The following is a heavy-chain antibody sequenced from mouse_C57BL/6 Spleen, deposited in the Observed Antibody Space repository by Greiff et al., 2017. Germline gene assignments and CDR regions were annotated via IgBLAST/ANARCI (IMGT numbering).Heavy chain of an antibody. CDR2: IHPNSGST. CDR1: GYTFTSYW. J-gene: IGHJ2*01. V-gene: IGHV1-64*01. D-gene: IGHD1-1*01. Sequence: QVQLQQPGAELVKPGASLKLSCTASGYTFTSYWMHWVRQRPGQGLEWIGMIHPNSGSTNYNEKFKSKATLTVDKSSNTAYMQLSSLTSEDSAVYYCARGGYGSISDYFDYWGQGTTLTVSS. CDR3: ARGGYGSISDYFDY.